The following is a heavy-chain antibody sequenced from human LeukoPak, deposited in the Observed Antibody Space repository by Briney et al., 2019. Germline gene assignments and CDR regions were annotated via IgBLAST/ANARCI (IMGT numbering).Heavy chain of an antibody. Sequence: GGSLRLSCAASGFSFSTYSMIWVRQAPGKGLEWVSSVSGTSEYIYYADSVRGRFTISRDNSKNTLYLQMNSLRAEDTAVYYCATGILNDYWGQGTLVTVSS. V-gene: IGHV3-21*04. CDR2: VSGTSEYI. D-gene: IGHD6-13*01. CDR1: GFSFSTYS. CDR3: ATGILNDY. J-gene: IGHJ4*02.